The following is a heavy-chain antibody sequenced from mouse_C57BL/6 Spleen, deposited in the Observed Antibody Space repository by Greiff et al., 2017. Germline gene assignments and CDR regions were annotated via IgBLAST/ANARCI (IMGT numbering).Heavy chain of an antibody. D-gene: IGHD1-1*01. Sequence: EVQLQQSGAELVRPGSSVKMSCKTSGYTFTSYGINWVKQRPGQGLEWIGYIYLGNGYTEYNEKFKGKATLTSATSSSTASVPLSSLTSEDSSIYFCARSRVVATECYAMDYWGQGTSVTVSS. J-gene: IGHJ4*01. V-gene: IGHV1-58*01. CDR1: GYTFTSYG. CDR2: IYLGNGYT. CDR3: ARSRVVATECYAMDY.